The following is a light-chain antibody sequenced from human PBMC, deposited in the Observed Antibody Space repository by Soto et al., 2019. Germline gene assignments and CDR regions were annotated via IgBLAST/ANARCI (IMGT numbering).Light chain of an antibody. V-gene: IGLV2-11*01. Sequence: QSALTQPRSVSGSPGQSVTISCTGTNSDVGRYNFVSWYQQLPGKAPKLLISAVSQRPSGVPDRFSGSKSGNTASLTISGLQADDEADYFCYSYTASDIWLFGGGTKLTVL. CDR2: AVS. CDR3: YSYTASDIWL. J-gene: IGLJ3*02. CDR1: NSDVGRYNF.